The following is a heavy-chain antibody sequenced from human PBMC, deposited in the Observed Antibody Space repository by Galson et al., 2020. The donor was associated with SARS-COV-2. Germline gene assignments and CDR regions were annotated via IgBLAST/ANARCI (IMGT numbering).Heavy chain of an antibody. V-gene: IGHV6-1*01. CDR1: GDIVSSDSAS. CDR3: ARGGSGRGYVD. Sequence: SQTLSLTCAISGDIVSSDSASWTWIRQSPSRGLEWLGRTLYRCKRYNDDAVYGKSRITINPDPSKNQFCLQLNSVTPEEPGVYYCARGGSGRGYVDWGQGTLVTVSS. J-gene: IGHJ4*02. CDR2: TLYRCKRYN. D-gene: IGHD6-13*01.